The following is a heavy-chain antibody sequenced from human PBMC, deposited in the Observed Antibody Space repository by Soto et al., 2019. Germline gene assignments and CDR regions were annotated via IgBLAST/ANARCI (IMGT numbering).Heavy chain of an antibody. CDR3: ARDSYAGVANIPYFDY. J-gene: IGHJ4*02. V-gene: IGHV3-20*01. CDR1: GFTFDDYG. Sequence: EVQLVESGGGVVRPGGSLRLSCAASGFTFDDYGMSWVRQAPGKGLEWVSGINWSRGSTGYADSVKGRFTISRDNAKNSLYLQMNSLRAEDTALYHCARDSYAGVANIPYFDYWGQGTLVTVSS. D-gene: IGHD3-3*01. CDR2: INWSRGST.